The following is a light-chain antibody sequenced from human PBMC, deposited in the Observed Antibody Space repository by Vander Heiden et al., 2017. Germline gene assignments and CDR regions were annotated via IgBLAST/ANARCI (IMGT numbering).Light chain of an antibody. Sequence: EIVLTQSPATLSASPGERATLSCRASQFVSSNLAWYQQRPGQAPRLLIYGASTRATGIPARFSGSGSGTVFTLTISSLQSEDSAVYYCQQYNNWPVFTFGPGTKVDFK. CDR3: QQYNNWPVFT. CDR2: GAS. V-gene: IGKV3-15*01. J-gene: IGKJ3*01. CDR1: QFVSSN.